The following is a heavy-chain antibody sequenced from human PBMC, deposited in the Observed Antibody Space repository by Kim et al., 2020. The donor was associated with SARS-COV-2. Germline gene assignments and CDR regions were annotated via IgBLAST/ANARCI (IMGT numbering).Heavy chain of an antibody. CDR2: ISGSGDST. CDR1: GFIFNNYA. J-gene: IGHJ4*02. Sequence: GGSLRLSCSASGFIFNNYAMSWVRQAPGKGLEWVSGISGSGDSTYYADSVKGRFTISRDNSKNTLFLQMNSLRAGDTAVYYCAKDAVSVGYTTSSLPDYWGQGTLVTVSS. D-gene: IGHD6-6*01. CDR3: AKDAVSVGYTTSSLPDY. V-gene: IGHV3-23*01.